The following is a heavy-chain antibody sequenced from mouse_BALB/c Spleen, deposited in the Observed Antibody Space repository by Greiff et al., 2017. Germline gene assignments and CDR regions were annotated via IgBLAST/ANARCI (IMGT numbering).Heavy chain of an antibody. D-gene: IGHD2-14*01. CDR1: GDSITSGY. J-gene: IGHJ3*01. V-gene: IGHV3-8*02. CDR2: ISYSGST. CDR3: ARNNRYDAWFAY. Sequence: EVKLMESGPSLVKPSQTLSLTCSVTGDSITSGYWNWIRKFPGNKLEYMGYISYSGSTYYNPSLKSRISITRDTSKNQYYLQLNSVTTEDTAIYYCARNNRYDAWFAYWGQGTLVTVSA.